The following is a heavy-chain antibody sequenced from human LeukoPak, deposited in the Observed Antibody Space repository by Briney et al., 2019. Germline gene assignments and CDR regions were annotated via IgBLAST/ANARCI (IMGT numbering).Heavy chain of an antibody. J-gene: IGHJ4*02. Sequence: GGSLRLSCAASGFTFSSYWMHWVRQAPGKGLAWVSRINSDGSSTSYVDSVKGRFTFSRDNAKNTLYLQMNSLRAEDTAVYYCARDDYGGNLDYWGQGTLVTVSS. V-gene: IGHV3-74*01. CDR2: INSDGSST. D-gene: IGHD4-23*01. CDR3: ARDDYGGNLDY. CDR1: GFTFSSYW.